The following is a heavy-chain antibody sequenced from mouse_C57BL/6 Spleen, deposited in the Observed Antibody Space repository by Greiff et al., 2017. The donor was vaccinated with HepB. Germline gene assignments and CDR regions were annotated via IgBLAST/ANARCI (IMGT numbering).Heavy chain of an antibody. D-gene: IGHD4-1*02. Sequence: VQLKQSGAELVRPGASVKLSCTASGFNIKDDYMHWVKQRPEQGLEWIGWIDPENGDTEYASKFQGKATITADTSSNTAYLQLSSLTSEDTAVYYCTTSNWFDYWGQGTTLTVSS. CDR1: GFNIKDDY. CDR2: IDPENGDT. J-gene: IGHJ2*01. CDR3: TTSNWFDY. V-gene: IGHV14-4*01.